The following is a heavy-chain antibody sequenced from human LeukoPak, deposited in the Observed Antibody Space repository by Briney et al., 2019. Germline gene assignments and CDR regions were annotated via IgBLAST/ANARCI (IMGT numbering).Heavy chain of an antibody. D-gene: IGHD3-22*01. V-gene: IGHV1-18*01. CDR3: AREPIKGSGYYDY. Sequence: AAVKVSCKASVYTFTSYGISWVRQAPGQGPEWMGWISAYNGNTNYAQKLQGRVTITTDTSTSTAYMELRSLRSDDTAVYYCAREPIKGSGYYDYWGQGTLVTVSS. CDR2: ISAYNGNT. J-gene: IGHJ4*02. CDR1: VYTFTSYG.